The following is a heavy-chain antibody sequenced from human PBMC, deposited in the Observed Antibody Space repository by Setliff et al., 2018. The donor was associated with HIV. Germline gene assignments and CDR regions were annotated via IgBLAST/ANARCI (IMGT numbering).Heavy chain of an antibody. V-gene: IGHV3-48*03. CDR2: ISSSSGSTI. D-gene: IGHD3-3*01. CDR3: ARVFLEWLLYRPDYVMDV. CDR1: GFTFSSYE. J-gene: IGHJ6*02. Sequence: VGSLRLSCAASGFTFSSYEMNWVRQAPGKGLEWVSDISSSSGSTIYYADSVKGRFTISRDNAKNSLYLQMNSLRAEDTAVYYCARVFLEWLLYRPDYVMDVWGQGTTVTVSS.